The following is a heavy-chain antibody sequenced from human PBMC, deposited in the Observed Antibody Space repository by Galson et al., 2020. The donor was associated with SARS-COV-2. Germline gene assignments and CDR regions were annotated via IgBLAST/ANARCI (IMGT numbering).Heavy chain of an antibody. CDR2: VLYSGIT. J-gene: IGHJ5*02. D-gene: IGHD3-22*01. CDR3: GSIYYYDSSFTRGGWFDP. V-gene: IGHV4-39*07. Sequence: SETLSLTCFVSGGSISSPNYYWGWIRQPPGKGLEWIGNVLYSGITYYNPSLKSRVTISVDTSKNQFSLRLTSVTAADTALYYCGSIYYYDSSFTRGGWFDPWGQGTQVTVSS. CDR1: GGSISSPNYY.